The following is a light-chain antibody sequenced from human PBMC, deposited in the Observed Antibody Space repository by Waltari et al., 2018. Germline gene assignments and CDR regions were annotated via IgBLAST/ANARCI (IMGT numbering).Light chain of an antibody. CDR1: SSDVGGYNF. CDR3: SSYTSTNTLV. Sequence: SALTQPASVSGSPGQSITIPCTGTSSDVGGYNFVSWYQQHPGKAPKFMIYEVSNRPSGVSNRFSGSKSGNTASLTISGLQAEDEADYYCSSYTSTNTLVFGGGTKLTVL. J-gene: IGLJ3*02. CDR2: EVS. V-gene: IGLV2-14*01.